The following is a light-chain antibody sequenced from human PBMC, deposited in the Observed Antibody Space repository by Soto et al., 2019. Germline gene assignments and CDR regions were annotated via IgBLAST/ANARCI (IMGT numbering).Light chain of an antibody. V-gene: IGKV2-30*01. Sequence: DVVMTQSPLSLSVTLGQPASISCRSPQGLVYGDGNIFLNWFHQRPGQSPRRLIYMISKRDSGVPDRFSCSGSGTDFTLTISRVEAEDVGVYYCMQGTHWPWTFGQGTKVEMK. CDR1: QGLVYGDGNIF. CDR2: MIS. J-gene: IGKJ1*01. CDR3: MQGTHWPWT.